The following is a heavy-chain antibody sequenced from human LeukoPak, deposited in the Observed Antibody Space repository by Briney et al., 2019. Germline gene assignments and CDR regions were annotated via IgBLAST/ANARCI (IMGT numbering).Heavy chain of an antibody. D-gene: IGHD6-13*01. V-gene: IGHV4-59*01. Sequence: SETLSLTCTVSGGSISSYYWSWIRQPPGKGLGWIGYIYYSGTTNYNPSLKSRVTISVDTSKNQFSLKLSSVTAADTAVYYCARGVYIAAAQYGYWSQGTLVTVSS. J-gene: IGHJ4*02. CDR2: IYYSGTT. CDR3: ARGVYIAAAQYGY. CDR1: GGSISSYY.